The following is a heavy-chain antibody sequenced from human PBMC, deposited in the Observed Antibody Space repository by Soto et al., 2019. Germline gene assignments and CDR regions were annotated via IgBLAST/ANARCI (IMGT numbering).Heavy chain of an antibody. CDR3: ARDVSPGSSILYLGAFDI. CDR1: GFTLSAYW. J-gene: IGHJ3*02. D-gene: IGHD3-3*02. CDR2: INRDGSKK. Sequence: EVQLEESGGDLVQPGGSLRLSCAASGFTLSAYWMTWVRQAPGKGLEWVANINRDGSKKSYLDSVRGRFTISRDNVGNLLYLQMDSLRADDTALYYCARDVSPGSSILYLGAFDIWGQGTMVTVSS. V-gene: IGHV3-7*04.